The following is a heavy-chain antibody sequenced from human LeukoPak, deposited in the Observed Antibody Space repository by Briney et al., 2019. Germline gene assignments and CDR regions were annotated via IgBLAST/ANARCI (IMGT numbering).Heavy chain of an antibody. CDR3: AKENRGSGTFDY. CDR2: IYISGST. J-gene: IGHJ4*02. CDR1: GGSISSYY. V-gene: IGHV4-4*07. D-gene: IGHD3-10*01. Sequence: SETLSLTCTVSGGSISSYYWSWIRQPAGKGLEWIGRIYISGSTNYNPSLKSRVTMSVDKSKNQFSLKLSSVTAADTAVYYCAKENRGSGTFDYWGQGTLVTVSS.